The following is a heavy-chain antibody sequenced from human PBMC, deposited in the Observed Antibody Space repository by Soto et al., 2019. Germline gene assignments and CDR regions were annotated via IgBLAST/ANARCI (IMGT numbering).Heavy chain of an antibody. CDR1: EFTFNSYA. Sequence: EVQLLESGGGLVQPGGSLRLSCAASEFTFNSYAMSWVRQAPGKGLEWVSTISGSGGSTYYAASVKGRFTISRDSSKNTLLLQMNSLRAEDTAIYFCARVLCSSSSCYKRGFDFWGQGTLVTVSS. D-gene: IGHD2-2*02. CDR2: ISGSGGST. J-gene: IGHJ4*02. V-gene: IGHV3-23*01. CDR3: ARVLCSSSSCYKRGFDF.